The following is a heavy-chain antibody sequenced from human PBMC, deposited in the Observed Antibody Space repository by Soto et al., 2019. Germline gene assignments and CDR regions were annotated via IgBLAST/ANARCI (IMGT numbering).Heavy chain of an antibody. CDR3: ARVVEGAYDYVGAGAFDAFDI. V-gene: IGHV1-18*01. CDR1: GYTFTSYG. D-gene: IGHD5-12*01. CDR2: ISAYNGNT. J-gene: IGHJ3*02. Sequence: ASVKVSCKASGYTFTSYGISWVRQAPGQGLEWMGWISAYNGNTNYAQKLQGRVTMTTDTSTSTAYMELRSLRSDDTAVYYCARVVEGAYDYVGAGAFDAFDIWGQGTMVTVSS.